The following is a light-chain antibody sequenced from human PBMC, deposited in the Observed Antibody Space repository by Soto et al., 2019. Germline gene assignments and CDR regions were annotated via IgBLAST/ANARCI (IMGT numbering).Light chain of an antibody. V-gene: IGLV2-14*03. Sequence: QSVLTQPASVSGSPGQSITISCTGTSSDVGDYNFVSWYQQLPGKAPKLMIYEVSHRPSGVSNRFSGSKSGNTASLTISGLLAEDEAHYYCSSHTSSSIWVFGGGTKLTVL. CDR1: SSDVGDYNF. CDR3: SSHTSSSIWV. CDR2: EVS. J-gene: IGLJ3*02.